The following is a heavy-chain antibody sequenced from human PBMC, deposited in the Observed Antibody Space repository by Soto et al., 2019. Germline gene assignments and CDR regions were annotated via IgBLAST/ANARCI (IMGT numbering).Heavy chain of an antibody. CDR2: ISAYNGNT. J-gene: IGHJ6*02. D-gene: IGHD3-3*01. CDR3: ARDYEFWSGRPYYYYGRDV. V-gene: IGHV1-18*04. CDR1: GYTFTSYG. Sequence: ASVKVSCKASGYTFTSYGISWVRQAPGQGLEWMGWISAYNGNTNYAQKLQGRVTMTTDTSTSTAYMELRSLRSDDTAVYYCARDYEFWSGRPYYYYGRDVWGQGTTVTVS.